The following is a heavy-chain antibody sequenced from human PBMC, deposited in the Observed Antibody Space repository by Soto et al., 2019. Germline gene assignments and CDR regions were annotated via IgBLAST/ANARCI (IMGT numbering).Heavy chain of an antibody. Sequence: SVKVSCKASGGTFSSYAISWVRQAPGQGLEWKGGIIPIFGTANYAQKFQGRVTITADESTSTAYMELSSLRSEDTAVYYCARDEGRDGYNSPLYYYYGMDVWGQGTTVTVS. CDR1: GGTFSSYA. CDR2: IIPIFGTA. V-gene: IGHV1-69*13. J-gene: IGHJ6*02. CDR3: ARDEGRDGYNSPLYYYYGMDV. D-gene: IGHD5-12*01.